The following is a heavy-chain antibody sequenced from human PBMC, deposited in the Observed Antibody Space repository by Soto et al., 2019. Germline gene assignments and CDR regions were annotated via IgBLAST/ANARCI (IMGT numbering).Heavy chain of an antibody. D-gene: IGHD3-9*01. CDR3: ARPPGYISDWYYFDL. Sequence: ASVKVSCKTSGYFFNDYHMHWVRKAPGQGLEWMGWINPKNGDTNYAQKFQDRVTMTRDTSISTVYIELSRLTSDDTAVYYCARPPGYISDWYYFDLWGQGTLVTVSS. V-gene: IGHV1-2*02. CDR2: INPKNGDT. J-gene: IGHJ4*02. CDR1: GYFFNDYH.